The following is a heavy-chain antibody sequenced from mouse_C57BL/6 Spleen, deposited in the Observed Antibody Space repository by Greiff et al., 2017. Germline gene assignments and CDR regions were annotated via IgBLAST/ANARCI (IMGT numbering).Heavy chain of an antibody. CDR3: TRYYGSSYVDY. CDR1: GYTFTDYE. D-gene: IGHD1-1*01. J-gene: IGHJ2*01. CDR2: IDPETGGT. V-gene: IGHV1-15*01. Sequence: QVQLQQSGAELVRPGASVTLSCKASGYTFTDYEMHWVKQTPVHGLEWIGAIDPETGGTAYNQKFKGKAILTADKSSSTAYMELRSLTSEDSAVYYCTRYYGSSYVDYWGQGTTLTGSS.